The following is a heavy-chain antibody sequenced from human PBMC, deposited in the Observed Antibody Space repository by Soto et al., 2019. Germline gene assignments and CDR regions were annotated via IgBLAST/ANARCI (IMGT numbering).Heavy chain of an antibody. Sequence: GGSLRLSCAASGFTVSSNYMSWVRQAPGKGLEWVSVIYSGGGTYYADSVKGRFTISRDNAKNTLYLQMNSLRAEDTAVYYCATAEGQWLAPYYWGQGTLVTVS. D-gene: IGHD6-19*01. CDR2: IYSGGGT. CDR3: ATAEGQWLAPYY. CDR1: GFTVSSNY. V-gene: IGHV3-53*01. J-gene: IGHJ4*02.